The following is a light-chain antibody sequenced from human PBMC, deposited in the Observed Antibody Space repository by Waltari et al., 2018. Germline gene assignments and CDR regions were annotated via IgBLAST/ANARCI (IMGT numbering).Light chain of an antibody. CDR3: QQYYSTIFT. CDR1: QRLSVAY. Sequence: EIVLTQSPSTLSLSAGDTATLSCRASQRLSVAYLAWYQHRSGQAPRLLIYGAYYRATGIPDRFSGSGSGTDFTLTINSLQAEDVAVYYCQQYYSTIFTFGPGTKVDLK. V-gene: IGKV3-20*01. CDR2: GAY. J-gene: IGKJ3*01.